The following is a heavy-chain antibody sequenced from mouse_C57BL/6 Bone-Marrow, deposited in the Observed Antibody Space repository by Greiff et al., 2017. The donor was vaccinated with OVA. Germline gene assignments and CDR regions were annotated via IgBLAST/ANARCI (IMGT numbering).Heavy chain of an antibody. CDR2: IYPRSGNT. J-gene: IGHJ3*01. CDR3: ARCCSKFAY. V-gene: IGHV1-81*01. CDR1: GYTFTSYG. Sequence: QVQLKESGAELARPGASVKLSCKASGYTFTSYGISWVKQRTGQGLEWIGEIYPRSGNTYYNQKFKGKATLTADKSSSTAYMELRSLTSEDYSVYFCARCCSKFAYWGQGTLVTVSA. D-gene: IGHD1-1*01.